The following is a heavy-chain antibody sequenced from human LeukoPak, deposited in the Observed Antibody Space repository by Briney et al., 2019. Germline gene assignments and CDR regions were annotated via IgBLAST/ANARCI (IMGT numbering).Heavy chain of an antibody. CDR2: ISSSSSYI. Sequence: GGSLRLSCAASGFTFSSYAMSWVRQAPGKGLEWVSFISSSSSYIYYADSVKGRFTISRDNAKNSLYLQMNSLRAEDTAVYYCARVRRLTYYYYYMDVWGKGTTVTISS. CDR1: GFTFSSYA. V-gene: IGHV3-21*01. D-gene: IGHD3-16*01. J-gene: IGHJ6*03. CDR3: ARVRRLTYYYYYMDV.